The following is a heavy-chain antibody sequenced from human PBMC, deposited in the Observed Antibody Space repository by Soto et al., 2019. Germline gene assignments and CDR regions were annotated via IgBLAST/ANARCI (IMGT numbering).Heavy chain of an antibody. CDR2: IWYDGSNK. Sequence: QVQLVESGGGVVQPGRSLRLSCAASGFTFSSYGMHWVRQAPGKGLEWVAVIWYDGSNKYYADSVKGRFTISRDNSKNTLYLQTNSLRAEDTAVYYCARDQVGYCSSTSCYGGIDYWGQGTLVTVSS. J-gene: IGHJ4*02. V-gene: IGHV3-33*01. CDR3: ARDQVGYCSSTSCYGGIDY. D-gene: IGHD2-2*03. CDR1: GFTFSSYG.